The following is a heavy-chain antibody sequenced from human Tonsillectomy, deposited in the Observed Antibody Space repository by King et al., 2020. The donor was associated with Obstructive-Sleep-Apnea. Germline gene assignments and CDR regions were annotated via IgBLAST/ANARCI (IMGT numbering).Heavy chain of an antibody. CDR2: INPNSGDT. V-gene: IGHV1-2*02. CDR1: GYTFTGYN. Sequence: HVQLVESGAEVKKPGASVKVSCKASGYTFTGYNMHWVRQAPGQGLEWMGWINPNSGDTNYAQKFPGRVTMTRDTSISTAYMELRRLRSDDTAVYYCATGGRYRGSYYSWYFDLWGRGTLVTVSS. D-gene: IGHD1-26*01. J-gene: IGHJ2*01. CDR3: ATGGRYRGSYYSWYFDL.